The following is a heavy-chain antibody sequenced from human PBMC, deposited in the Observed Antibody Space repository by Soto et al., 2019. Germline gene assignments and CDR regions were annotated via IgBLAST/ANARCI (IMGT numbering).Heavy chain of an antibody. Sequence: GGSLRLSCAASGFTFSSYWMSWVRQAPGKGLEWVANIKQDGSEKYYVDSVKGRFTISRDNAKNSLYLQMNSLRAEDTAVYYCARERVVAASNWFDPWGQGTLVTVSS. CDR2: IKQDGSEK. J-gene: IGHJ5*02. CDR3: ARERVVAASNWFDP. D-gene: IGHD2-15*01. V-gene: IGHV3-7*01. CDR1: GFTFSSYW.